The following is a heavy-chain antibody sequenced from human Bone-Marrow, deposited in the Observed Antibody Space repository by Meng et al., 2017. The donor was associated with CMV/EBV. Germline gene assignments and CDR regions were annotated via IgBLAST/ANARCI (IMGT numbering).Heavy chain of an antibody. V-gene: IGHV3-66*02. CDR1: GFTFSSYA. CDR2: IYSGGST. Sequence: GESLKISCAASGFTFSSYAMSWVRQAPGKGLEWVSVIYSGGSTYYAGSVKGRFTISRDNSKNTLYLQMNSLRAEDTAVYYCASDYCSSTSCYSHPGPDYGMDVWGQGTTVTVSS. CDR3: ASDYCSSTSCYSHPGPDYGMDV. D-gene: IGHD2-2*01. J-gene: IGHJ6*02.